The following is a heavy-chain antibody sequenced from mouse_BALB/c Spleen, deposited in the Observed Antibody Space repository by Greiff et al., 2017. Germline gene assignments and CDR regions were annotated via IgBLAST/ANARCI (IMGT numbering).Heavy chain of an antibody. V-gene: IGHV3-6*02. CDR1: GYSITSGYY. J-gene: IGHJ1*01. D-gene: IGHD4-1*01. CDR2: ISYDGSN. CDR3: ARKLRNWYFDV. Sequence: EVQLQESGPGLVKPSQSLSLTCSVTGYSITSGYYWYWIRQFPGNKLEWMGYISYDGSNNYNPSLKNRISITRDTSKNQFFLKLNSVTTEDTATYCCARKLRNWYFDVWGAGTTVTVSS.